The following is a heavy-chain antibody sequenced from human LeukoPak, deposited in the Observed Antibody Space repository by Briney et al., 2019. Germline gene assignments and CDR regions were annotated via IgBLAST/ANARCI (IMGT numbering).Heavy chain of an antibody. J-gene: IGHJ4*02. CDR1: AGSIGSGDYY. Sequence: SQTLSLTSTVSAGSIGSGDYYWRWIRQPPGKGLEWIAYIYYSGRPYNHPSLKSRVTISVDTSKNQVSLKLSSVTAADTAVYYCATVNQLLYTGDYRGQGTLVTVSS. CDR2: IYYSGRP. CDR3: ATVNQLLYTGDY. V-gene: IGHV4-30-4*08. D-gene: IGHD2-2*02.